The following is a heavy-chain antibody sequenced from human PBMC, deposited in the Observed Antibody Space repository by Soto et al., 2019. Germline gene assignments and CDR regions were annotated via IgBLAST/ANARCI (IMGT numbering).Heavy chain of an antibody. D-gene: IGHD2-21*02. CDR1: GFTFSSYG. CDR2: GWYDGSSK. V-gene: IGHV3-33*01. J-gene: IGHJ2*01. Sequence: QVQLVESGGGVVQPGRSLRLSCAASGFTFSSYGMQWVRQAPGKGLEWVAVGWYDGSSKYYAESVRGRFTISRDNSKNTMYMHMSSLRAEDTAVYYCARDVMVTAMVMWYFDLWGRGTLVTVSS. CDR3: ARDVMVTAMVMWYFDL.